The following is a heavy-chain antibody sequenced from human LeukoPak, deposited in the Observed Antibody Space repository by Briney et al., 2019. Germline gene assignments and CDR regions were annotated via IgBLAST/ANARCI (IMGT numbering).Heavy chain of an antibody. Sequence: KTSETLSLTCAVYGGSFSGYYWSWIRQPPGKGLEWMGEINHSGSNNYNPSLKSRVTISVDTSKNQFSLKLSSVTAADTAVYYCARGSVHSFGVVTSDAFDIWGQGTMVTVSS. CDR2: INHSGSN. J-gene: IGHJ3*02. CDR1: GGSFSGYY. V-gene: IGHV4-34*01. CDR3: ARGSVHSFGVVTSDAFDI. D-gene: IGHD3-3*01.